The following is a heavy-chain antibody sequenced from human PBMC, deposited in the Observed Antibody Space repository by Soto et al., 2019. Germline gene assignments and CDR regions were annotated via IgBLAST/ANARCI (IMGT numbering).Heavy chain of an antibody. J-gene: IGHJ5*02. CDR2: MNPNSGTT. D-gene: IGHD6-6*01. V-gene: IGHV1-8*01. CDR1: GYTFPSYD. CDR3: AGGLRRAARRNWFDP. Sequence: QVQLVQSGAEVKKPGASVKDSCKTSGYTFPSYDINWVRQATGQGLEWMGWMNPNSGTTGYAQKFKCSVTMTRNTSISTAYVELSSLRSEDTVVYYCAGGLRRAARRNWFDPWGQGTLVPVSS.